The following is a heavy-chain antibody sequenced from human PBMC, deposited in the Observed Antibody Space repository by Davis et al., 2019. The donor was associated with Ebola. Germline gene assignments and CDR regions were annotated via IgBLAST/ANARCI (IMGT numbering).Heavy chain of an antibody. CDR2: LSGSGGLS. V-gene: IGHV3-23*01. Sequence: GESPNTSCAASGYTFRIHAMTWVRQAPGKGLEWVSALSGSGGLSYYADSVKGRFTIPRDNSKNTLFLQMNSLTAEDTAVYYCAGGGETVTGTASHGMDVWGQGTTVTVSS. D-gene: IGHD1-14*01. CDR1: GYTFRIHA. CDR3: AGGGETVTGTASHGMDV. J-gene: IGHJ6*02.